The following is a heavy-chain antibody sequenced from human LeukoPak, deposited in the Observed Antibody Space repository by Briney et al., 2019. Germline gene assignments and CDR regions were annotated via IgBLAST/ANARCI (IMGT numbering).Heavy chain of an antibody. V-gene: IGHV4-59*12. J-gene: IGHJ4*02. CDR2: IYYSRST. CDR3: ARDSSSSGCDY. D-gene: IGHD6-6*01. CDR1: GGSISSYY. Sequence: PSETLSLTCTVSGGSISSYYWSWIRQPPGKGLGWIGYIYYSRSTNYNPSLKSRVTISVDTSKNQFSLKLSSVTAADTAVYYCARDSSSSGCDYWGQGTLVTVSS.